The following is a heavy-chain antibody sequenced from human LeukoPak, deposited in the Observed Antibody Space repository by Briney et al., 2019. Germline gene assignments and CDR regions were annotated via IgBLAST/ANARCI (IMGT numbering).Heavy chain of an antibody. J-gene: IGHJ4*02. V-gene: IGHV3-9*01. Sequence: GGSLRLSCAASGFTFDDYAMHWVRHAPGKGLEWVSGISWNSGSIGYADSVKGRFTISRDNAKNSLYLQMNSLRAEDTAVYYCAKDHDSSGYYYDYWGQGTLVTVSS. D-gene: IGHD3-22*01. CDR2: ISWNSGSI. CDR1: GFTFDDYA. CDR3: AKDHDSSGYYYDY.